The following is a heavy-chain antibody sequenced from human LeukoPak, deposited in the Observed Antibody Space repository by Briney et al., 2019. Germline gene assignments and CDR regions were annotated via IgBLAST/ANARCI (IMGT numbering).Heavy chain of an antibody. J-gene: IGHJ6*03. CDR1: GFTFSSYA. CDR3: AKDKDGSGVMDV. Sequence: QAGGSLRLSCAASGFTFSSYAMSWVHQAPGKGLEWVSAISGSGGSTYYADSVKGRFTISRDNSKNSLYLQMNSLRTEDTALYYCAKDKDGSGVMDVWGKGTTVTISS. D-gene: IGHD3-10*01. V-gene: IGHV3-43*02. CDR2: ISGSGGST.